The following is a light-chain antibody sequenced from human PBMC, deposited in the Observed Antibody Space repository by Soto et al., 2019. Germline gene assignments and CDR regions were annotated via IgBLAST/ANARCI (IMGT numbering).Light chain of an antibody. V-gene: IGKV3-20*01. Sequence: EIVLTQSPGTLSLSPGERATLSCRASQSVSSSYLAWYQQKPGQAPRLLIYDASSRATGIPDRFSGSGSGKDFTLTISRLEPEDFAVYYFQQYGSSPDTFGQGTKLEIK. CDR3: QQYGSSPDT. CDR1: QSVSSSY. J-gene: IGKJ2*01. CDR2: DAS.